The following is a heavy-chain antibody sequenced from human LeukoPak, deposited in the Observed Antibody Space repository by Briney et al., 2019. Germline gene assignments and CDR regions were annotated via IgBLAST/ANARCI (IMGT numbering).Heavy chain of an antibody. CDR1: GFAFNRFA. CDR2: SSSGSVST. CDR3: ARDPRGGTLDY. Sequence: PGGSLRLSCGASGFAFNRFAMSWVRQAPGKGLECISSSSSGSVSTNYADSVKGRFTISRDNAKNTLYLQMNSLRAEDTAVYYCARDPRGGTLDYWGQGTLVTVSS. D-gene: IGHD3-10*01. J-gene: IGHJ4*02. V-gene: IGHV3-23*01.